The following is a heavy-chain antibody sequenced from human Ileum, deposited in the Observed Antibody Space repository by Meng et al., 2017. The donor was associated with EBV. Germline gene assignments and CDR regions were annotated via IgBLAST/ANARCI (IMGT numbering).Heavy chain of an antibody. V-gene: IGHV4-55*03. CDR2: SPHSGSS. D-gene: IGHD2-15*01. J-gene: IGHJ4*02. CDR3: LRGSSGAV. CDR1: GNHITNHMR. Sequence: QVPLREVGPHLVKPSESLSLPVGASGNHITNHMRWVGARQPTWKGLEWLRDSPHSGSSDYNPRLKSRVSMSREKHKIQFSLQLTSVTAVDSSVCDLLRGSSGAVWGQGTLVTVSS.